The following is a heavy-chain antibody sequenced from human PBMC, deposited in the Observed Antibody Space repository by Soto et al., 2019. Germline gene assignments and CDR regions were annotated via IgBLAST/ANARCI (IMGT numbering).Heavy chain of an antibody. Sequence: ASVKVSCKASGYTFTRYGISWVRQAPGQGLEWMGWISAYSGNTKYAQNLKGRVTITADESTSTAYMELSSLRSEDTAVYYCARGPAYDSSGYSDYWGQGTLVTVSS. CDR1: GYTFTRYG. J-gene: IGHJ4*02. V-gene: IGHV1-18*01. CDR2: ISAYSGNT. CDR3: ARGPAYDSSGYSDY. D-gene: IGHD3-22*01.